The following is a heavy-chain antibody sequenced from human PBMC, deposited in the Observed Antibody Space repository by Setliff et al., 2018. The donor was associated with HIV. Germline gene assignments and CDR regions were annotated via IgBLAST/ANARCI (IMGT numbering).Heavy chain of an antibody. CDR3: ARDRSDYYNLPGYFDH. J-gene: IGHJ4*02. CDR1: GVSISGHY. CDR2: IYTSGTT. D-gene: IGHD3-3*01. V-gene: IGHV4-4*09. Sequence: SETLSLTCSVSGVSISGHYWTWVRQPPGKGLEWIGYIYTSGTTEYNPSLESRVTISVDTSRNQFSLKLSSVTAADTAVYYCARDRSDYYNLPGYFDHWGQGTPVTVSS.